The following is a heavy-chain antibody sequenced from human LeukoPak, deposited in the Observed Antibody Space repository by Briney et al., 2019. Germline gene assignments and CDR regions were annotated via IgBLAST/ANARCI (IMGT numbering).Heavy chain of an antibody. CDR3: ARMKLLWNWFDP. CDR2: IYTSGST. J-gene: IGHJ5*02. D-gene: IGHD3-10*01. Sequence: PSQTLSLTCTVSGGSISSGSYYWSWIRQPAGKGLEWIGRIYTSGSTNYNPSLKSRVTISVDTSKNQFSLKLSSVTAADTAVYYCARMKLLWNWFDPWGQGTLVTVSS. CDR1: GGSISSGSYY. V-gene: IGHV4-61*02.